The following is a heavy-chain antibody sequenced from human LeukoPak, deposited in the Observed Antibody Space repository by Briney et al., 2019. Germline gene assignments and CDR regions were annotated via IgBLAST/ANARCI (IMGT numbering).Heavy chain of an antibody. CDR2: ISGSGGST. D-gene: IGHD6-19*01. V-gene: IGHV3-23*01. J-gene: IGHJ4*02. Sequence: GGSLTLSCAVSGLTFSSYAMRWVRQARGKGMEWVSAISGSGGSTSYADSVTGRFTISRDKSKSTMYLQMNSLRAEDTDVYYCEKGSSGCSDTTFDYWGQGTLVTVSS. CDR1: GLTFSSYA. CDR3: EKGSSGCSDTTFDY.